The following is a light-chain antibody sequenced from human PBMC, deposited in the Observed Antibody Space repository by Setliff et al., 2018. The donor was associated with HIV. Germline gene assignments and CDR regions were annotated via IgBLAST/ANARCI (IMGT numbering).Light chain of an antibody. CDR3: CSYENSGTFYV. J-gene: IGLJ1*01. Sequence: LAQPASVSGSPGQSITMSCTGTKNDVGGHDVVSWYQQYPGKAPKLIIYEVNKRPSGLSNRFSGSKSGNTASLTISGLQAEDEAEYYCCSYENSGTFYVFGTGTKVTVL. CDR1: KNDVGGHDV. CDR2: EVN. V-gene: IGLV2-23*02.